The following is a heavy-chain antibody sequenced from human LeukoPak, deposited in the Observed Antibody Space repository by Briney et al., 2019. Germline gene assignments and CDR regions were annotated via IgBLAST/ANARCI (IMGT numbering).Heavy chain of an antibody. D-gene: IGHD3-10*01. Sequence: PGGSLRLSCAASGFTFSRCSMNWVRQAPGKGLEWVSSISSSSSYIYYADSVKGRFTISRDNAKNSLYLQMNSLRAEDTAVYYCARGGGSYGSGTDLGYWGQGTLVTVSS. CDR1: GFTFSRCS. J-gene: IGHJ4*02. V-gene: IGHV3-21*01. CDR3: ARGGGSYGSGTDLGY. CDR2: ISSSSSYI.